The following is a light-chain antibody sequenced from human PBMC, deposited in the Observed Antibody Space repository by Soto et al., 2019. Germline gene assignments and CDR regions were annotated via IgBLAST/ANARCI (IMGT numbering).Light chain of an antibody. Sequence: DIVMTQSPDSLAVSLGERATINCKSSQSVLYSSNNKNYLAWYQQKPGQPPKLLIYWASTRESGVPDRFSGSGSGTDFTLTFSSLQVEDVAVYYCQQYYSIPPTFGQGTKVEIK. CDR3: QQYYSIPPT. CDR1: QSVLYSSNNKNY. CDR2: WAS. V-gene: IGKV4-1*01. J-gene: IGKJ1*01.